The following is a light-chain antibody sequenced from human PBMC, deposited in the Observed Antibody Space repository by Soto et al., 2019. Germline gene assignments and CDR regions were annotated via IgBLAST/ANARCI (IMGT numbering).Light chain of an antibody. V-gene: IGKV3-15*01. J-gene: IGKJ1*01. CDR1: ERLISVY. Sequence: EIVLTHSPGTLSFSPLEIATLSFSSSERLISVYLAWYQQRPGQPPRLLIYGASTRATGIPARFSGSGTGKDFTLTISSLQSEDFAVYYCKQYSKWPKFGRGTKVDIK. CDR2: GAS. CDR3: KQYSKWPK.